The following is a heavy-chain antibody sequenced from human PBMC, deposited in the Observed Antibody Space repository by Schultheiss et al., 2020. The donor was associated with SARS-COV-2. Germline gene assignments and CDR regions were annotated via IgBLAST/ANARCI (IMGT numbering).Heavy chain of an antibody. J-gene: IGHJ6*02. D-gene: IGHD2-2*01. CDR1: GGSISSSNW. V-gene: IGHV4-4*02. Sequence: SETLSLTCAVSGGSISSSNWWSWVRQPPGKGLEWIGEIYHSGSTNYNPSLKSRVTISVDKSKNQFSLKLSSVTAADTAVYYCARGGYCSSTSCSIAGYYYYYGMDVWGQGTTVTVSS. CDR2: IYHSGST. CDR3: ARGGYCSSTSCSIAGYYYYYGMDV.